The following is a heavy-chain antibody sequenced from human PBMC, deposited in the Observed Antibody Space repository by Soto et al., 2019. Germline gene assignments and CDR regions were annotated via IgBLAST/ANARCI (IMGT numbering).Heavy chain of an antibody. CDR2: ISSLSSPR. CDR1: GFTFSGYS. Sequence: GGSLRLSCAASGFTFSGYSMDWVRQAPGKGLEWISYISSLSSPRYYAESVEGRFIISRDNAKNSLYLQMNSLRDEDTAVYFCAREDILGARSFDYWGQGALVTVSS. V-gene: IGHV3-48*02. J-gene: IGHJ4*02. CDR3: AREDILGARSFDY. D-gene: IGHD1-26*01.